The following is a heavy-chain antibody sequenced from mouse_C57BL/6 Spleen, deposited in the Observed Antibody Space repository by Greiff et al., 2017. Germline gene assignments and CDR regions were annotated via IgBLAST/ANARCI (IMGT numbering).Heavy chain of an antibody. CDR3: ARDTTVSYWYLDV. CDR2: INPRNGGT. Sequence: QVQPQQPGTELVKPGASVKLSCKASGYTFTSYWMHWVKQRPGQGLEWIGNINPRNGGTNYNEKFKSKATLTVDKSSSTAYMQLSSLTSEDSAVYYWARDTTVSYWYLDVWGTGTTVTVSS. CDR1: GYTFTSYW. V-gene: IGHV1-53*01. D-gene: IGHD1-1*01. J-gene: IGHJ1*03.